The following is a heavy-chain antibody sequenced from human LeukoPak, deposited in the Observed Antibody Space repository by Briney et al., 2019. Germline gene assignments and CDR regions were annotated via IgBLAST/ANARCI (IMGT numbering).Heavy chain of an antibody. CDR1: GGSISSGSYY. CDR2: IYTSVST. D-gene: IGHD2-2*01. V-gene: IGHV4-61*02. J-gene: IGHJ6*03. CDR3: ARAGEVVPAAPYYYYYMDV. Sequence: SETLSLTCTVSGGSISSGSYYWSWIRQPAGKGLEWIGRIYTSVSTNYNPSLKSRVTISVDTSKNQFSLKLSSVTAADTAVYYCARAGEVVPAAPYYYYYMDVWGKGTTVTVSS.